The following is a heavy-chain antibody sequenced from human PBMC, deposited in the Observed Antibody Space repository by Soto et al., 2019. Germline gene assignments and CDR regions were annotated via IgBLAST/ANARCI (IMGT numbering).Heavy chain of an antibody. V-gene: IGHV3-30*03. J-gene: IGHJ4*02. D-gene: IGHD3-22*01. CDR2: ISYDGSNK. Sequence: GGSLKLSCAASGFTFSSYGMHWVRQAPGKGLEWVAVISYDGSNKYYADSVKGRFTISRDNSKNTLYLQMNSLRAEDTAVYYCGSDYDSSGYYDPSRFDYWGQGTLVTVSS. CDR1: GFTFSSYG. CDR3: GSDYDSSGYYDPSRFDY.